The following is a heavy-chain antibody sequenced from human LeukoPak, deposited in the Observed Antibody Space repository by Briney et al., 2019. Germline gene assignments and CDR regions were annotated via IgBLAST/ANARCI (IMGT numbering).Heavy chain of an antibody. V-gene: IGHV3-74*01. CDR2: ISTDGSFT. CDR1: GFTFSNYL. CDR3: ARGQGDITGDINWFDP. D-gene: IGHD1-20*01. J-gene: IGHJ5*02. Sequence: GGSLRLSCAASGFTFSNYLMRWVRQTPGKGLVWISRISTDGSFTNYADSVKGRFSISRDNAKNTLYLQMNSLRAEDTAVYYCARGQGDITGDINWFDPWGQGTLVTVSS.